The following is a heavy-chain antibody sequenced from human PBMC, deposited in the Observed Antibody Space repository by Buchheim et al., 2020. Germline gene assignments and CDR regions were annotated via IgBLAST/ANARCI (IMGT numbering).Heavy chain of an antibody. J-gene: IGHJ6*02. D-gene: IGHD3-22*01. CDR3: ARDSSGGMDV. V-gene: IGHV4-31*11. CDR1: GRSISSGGYY. CDR2: IYYSGST. Sequence: QVQLQQWGAGLLKPSETLSLTCAVSGRSISSGGYYWSWIRQHPGKGLEWIGYIYYSGSTYYNPSLKSRVTISVDTSKNQFSLKLSSVTAADTAVYYCARDSSGGMDVWGQGTT.